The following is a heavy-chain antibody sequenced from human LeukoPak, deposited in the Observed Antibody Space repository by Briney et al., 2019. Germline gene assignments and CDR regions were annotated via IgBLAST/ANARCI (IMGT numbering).Heavy chain of an antibody. V-gene: IGHV1-18*01. CDR3: ARGPTYYYDSSGYYHAFDY. CDR1: GYTFTSYG. Sequence: ASVKVSCKASGYTFTSYGISWVRQAPGQGLEWMGWISAYNGNTNYAQKLQGRVTMTTDTSTSTAYMELRSLRSDDTAVYYCARGPTYYYDSSGYYHAFDYWGQGTLVTVSS. CDR2: ISAYNGNT. D-gene: IGHD3-22*01. J-gene: IGHJ4*02.